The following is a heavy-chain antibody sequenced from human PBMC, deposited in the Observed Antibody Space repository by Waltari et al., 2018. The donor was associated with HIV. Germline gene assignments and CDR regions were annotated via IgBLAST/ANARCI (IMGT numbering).Heavy chain of an antibody. CDR2: ISWNSGIM. CDR1: GFTFDDYA. CDR3: TKDSHSSSSLGGVFDS. D-gene: IGHD6-6*01. V-gene: IGHV3-9*01. Sequence: GGGLVQPGGSLRLSCAASGFTFDDYAMHWVRQPPGKALEWVSVISWNSGIMDYADSVRGRFIISRDNAKNILYLQMNSLTVEDTAFYYCTKDSHSSSSLGGVFDSWGQGALVTVSS. J-gene: IGHJ4*02.